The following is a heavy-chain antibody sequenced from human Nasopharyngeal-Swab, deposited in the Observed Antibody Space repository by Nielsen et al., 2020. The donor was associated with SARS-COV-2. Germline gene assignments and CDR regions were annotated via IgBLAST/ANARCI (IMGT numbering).Heavy chain of an antibody. J-gene: IGHJ4*02. CDR3: ARRQGGWLQAVHYFDY. D-gene: IGHD5-24*01. CDR1: GGSIRSSSYY. CDR2: IYYSGRT. Sequence: SETLSLTCTVSGGSIRSSSYYWGWIREPPGKGLEWNGSIYYSGRTYYNPSLKSRVTISVDTSKNQFSLKLSSVTAADTAVYYCARRQGGWLQAVHYFDYWGQGTLVTVSS. V-gene: IGHV4-39*01.